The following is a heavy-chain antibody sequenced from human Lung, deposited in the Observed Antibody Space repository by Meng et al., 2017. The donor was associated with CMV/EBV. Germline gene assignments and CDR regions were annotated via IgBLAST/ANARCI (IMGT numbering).Heavy chain of an antibody. Sequence: SVKVSCKASGGTFSNYAVSWVRQAPGQGLEWTGGIIPIFGIPNYARNFKGKITISTDGSTVYMEVNSLRSEDTATYYCAHSGSTTCYTCRMGVWGQGTTVTVSS. CDR2: IIPIFGIP. V-gene: IGHV1-69*05. D-gene: IGHD2-15*01. CDR1: GGTFSNYA. CDR3: AHSGSTTCYTCRMGV. J-gene: IGHJ6*02.